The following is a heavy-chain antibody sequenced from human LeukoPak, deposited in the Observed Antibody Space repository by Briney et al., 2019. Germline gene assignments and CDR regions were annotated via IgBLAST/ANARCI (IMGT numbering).Heavy chain of an antibody. CDR1: GFTFNSYA. CDR2: IRYDGGDQ. Sequence: GGSLRLSCAASGFTFNSYAMHWVRQAPGKGLEWVTYIRYDGGDQYCADSVKGRFTISRDNAKNTLYLQMNSLRAEDTAVYYCATQVTTRWDYWGQGTLVTVSS. CDR3: ATQVTTRWDY. V-gene: IGHV3-30*02. D-gene: IGHD4-17*01. J-gene: IGHJ4*02.